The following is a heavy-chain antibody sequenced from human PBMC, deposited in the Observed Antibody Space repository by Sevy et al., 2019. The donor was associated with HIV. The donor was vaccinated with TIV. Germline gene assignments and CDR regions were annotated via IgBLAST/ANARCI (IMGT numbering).Heavy chain of an antibody. CDR1: GFTFSSYA. D-gene: IGHD2-2*02. CDR3: ARGGYCSSTSCYRDYYYYGMDV. V-gene: IGHV3-30-3*01. CDR2: ISYDGSNK. J-gene: IGHJ6*02. Sequence: RLSCAASGFTFSSYAMHWVRQAPGKGLEWVAVISYDGSNKYYADSVKGRFTISRDNSKNTLYLQMNSLRAEDTAVYYCARGGYCSSTSCYRDYYYYGMDVWGQGTTVTVSS.